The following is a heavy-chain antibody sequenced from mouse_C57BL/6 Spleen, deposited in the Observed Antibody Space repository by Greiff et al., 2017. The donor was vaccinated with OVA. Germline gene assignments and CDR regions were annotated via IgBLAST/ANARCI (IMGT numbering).Heavy chain of an antibody. V-gene: IGHV1-64*01. CDR3: ASRSSTYAMDY. CDR2: IHPNSGST. J-gene: IGHJ4*01. Sequence: QVQLQQPGAELVKPGASVKLSCKASGYTFTSYWMHWVKQRPGQGLEWIGMIHPNSGSTNYNEKFKSKATLTVDKPSNTAYMQLSSLTSEDSAVYYCASRSSTYAMDYWGQGTSVTVSS. CDR1: GYTFTSYW. D-gene: IGHD1-1*01.